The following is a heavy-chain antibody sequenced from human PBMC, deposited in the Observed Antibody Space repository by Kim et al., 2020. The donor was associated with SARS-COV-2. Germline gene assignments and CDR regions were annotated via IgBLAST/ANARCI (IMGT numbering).Heavy chain of an antibody. J-gene: IGHJ4*02. CDR2: IYYSGST. D-gene: IGHD1-1*01. CDR1: GGSISSGGYY. Sequence: SETLSLICTVSGGSISSGGYYWSWIRQHPGKGLEWIGYIYYSGSTYYNPSLKSRVTISVDTSKNQFSLKLSSVTAADTAVYYCARGTPRSSVFDYWGQGTLVTVSS. CDR3: ARGTPRSSVFDY. V-gene: IGHV4-31*03.